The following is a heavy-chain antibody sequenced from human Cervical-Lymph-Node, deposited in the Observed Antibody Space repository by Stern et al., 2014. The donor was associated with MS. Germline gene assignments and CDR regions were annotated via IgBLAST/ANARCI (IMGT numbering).Heavy chain of an antibody. J-gene: IGHJ6*02. Sequence: QLQLQESGPGLVKPSQTLSLTCTVSGDSISSGNYQWNWIRQPAGEGPEWIGRIHTTGRTNYKPSLESRLTISLARSRNQLSLKVNSVTAADTALYYCARDPHDNNGNSLGMDVWGQGTTVTVSS. CDR2: IHTTGRT. CDR3: ARDPHDNNGNSLGMDV. V-gene: IGHV4-61*02. D-gene: IGHD4-23*01. CDR1: GDSISSGNYQ.